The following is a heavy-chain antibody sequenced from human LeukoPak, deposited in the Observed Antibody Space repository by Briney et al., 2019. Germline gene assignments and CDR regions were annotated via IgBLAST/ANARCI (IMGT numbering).Heavy chain of an antibody. CDR1: GYTFTNYG. D-gene: IGHD6-19*01. CDR2: ISTYNANP. J-gene: IGHJ4*02. Sequence: AAVTVSYTASGYTFTNYGISWVRQAPGQGREWVGWISTYNANPNYAQNLQGSITMTPDTSTSTAYMEPRSLRSYDTAVYYCARETRSSGWYFDYWGQGTLVTVSS. V-gene: IGHV1-18*01. CDR3: ARETRSSGWYFDY.